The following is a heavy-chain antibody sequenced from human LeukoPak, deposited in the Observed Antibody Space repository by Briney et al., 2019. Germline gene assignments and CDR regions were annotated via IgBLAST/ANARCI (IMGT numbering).Heavy chain of an antibody. CDR3: ARDKPIDY. J-gene: IGHJ4*02. CDR1: GFTFSNSW. V-gene: IGHV3-74*01. CDR2: INTDESIT. Sequence: GGSLRLSCVASGFTFSNSWMHWVRQAPGEGLVWLSRINTDESITNYADSVKGRFTISRDNAKNTLYLQMSSLRVGDTAVYYCARDKPIDYWGQGTLVTVSS.